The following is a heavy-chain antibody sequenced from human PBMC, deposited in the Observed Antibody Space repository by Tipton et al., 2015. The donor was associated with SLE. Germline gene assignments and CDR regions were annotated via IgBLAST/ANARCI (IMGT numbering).Heavy chain of an antibody. J-gene: IGHJ3*02. D-gene: IGHD6-6*01. CDR3: ARMVVPADAFDI. CDR2: IFYSGNA. V-gene: IGHV4-31*03. Sequence: TLSLTCSISGGSLTTGGYWWNWIRQHPGRGLEWIGYIFYSGNAYYNPSLKSRVTISVDTSKNQLSLRLASVTAADTAVYYCARMVVPADAFDIWGQGTMVTVSS. CDR1: GGSLTTGGYW.